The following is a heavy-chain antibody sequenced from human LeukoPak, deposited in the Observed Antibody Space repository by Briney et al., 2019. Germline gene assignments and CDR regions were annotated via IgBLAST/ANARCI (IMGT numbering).Heavy chain of an antibody. CDR2: IKSDGSST. J-gene: IGHJ4*02. CDR1: GFTFSDYW. V-gene: IGHV3-74*01. Sequence: GGSLRLSCAASGFTFSDYWMHWVRQAPGKGLVWVSRIKSDGSSTSYADSVKGRFTISRDNSKNTLYLQMNSLRAEDTAVYYCARAQYYYDSSGQSLDYFDYWGQGTLVTVSS. CDR3: ARAQYYYDSSGQSLDYFDY. D-gene: IGHD3-22*01.